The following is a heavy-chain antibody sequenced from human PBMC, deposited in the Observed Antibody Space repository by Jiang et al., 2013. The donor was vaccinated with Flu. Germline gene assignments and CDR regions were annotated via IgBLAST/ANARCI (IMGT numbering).Heavy chain of an antibody. V-gene: IGHV1-46*01. J-gene: IGHJ6*02. CDR2: INPSGGST. CDR1: GYTFTSYY. D-gene: IGHD2-2*02. CDR3: ARVIVPAAIRDYYGMDV. Sequence: SGAEVKKPGASVKVSCKASGYTFTSYYMHWVRQAPGQGLEWMGIINPSGGSTSYAQKFQGRVTMTRDTSTSTVYMELSSLRSEDTAVYYCARVIVPAAIRDYYGMDVWGQGTTVTVSS.